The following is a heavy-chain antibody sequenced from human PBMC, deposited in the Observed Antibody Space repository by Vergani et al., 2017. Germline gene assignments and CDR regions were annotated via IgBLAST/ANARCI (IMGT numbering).Heavy chain of an antibody. V-gene: IGHV4-38-2*02. D-gene: IGHD2-21*02. CDR2: IYRTGRT. CDR1: GFSIDNGYY. J-gene: IGHJ6*04. Sequence: QVQLQESGPGLVKPSETLSLTCAVSGFSIDNGYYWDWIRQPLGKGLEWIGSIYRTGRTHFNPSLKSRVTISVDTSNNHFSLRLNSLTAADTAVYYCARDPRGYGGDPEDYYYGMDVWGKGTTVTVSS. CDR3: ARDPRGYGGDPEDYYYGMDV.